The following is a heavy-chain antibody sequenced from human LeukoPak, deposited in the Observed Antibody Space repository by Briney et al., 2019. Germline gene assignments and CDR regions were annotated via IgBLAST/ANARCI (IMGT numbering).Heavy chain of an antibody. CDR2: INPSGGST. V-gene: IGHV1-46*01. J-gene: IGHJ4*02. D-gene: IGHD1-26*01. CDR1: GYTFTSYD. Sequence: GASVKVSCKASGYTFTSYDINWVRQAPGQGLEWMGIINPSGGSTSYAQKFQGRVTMTRDTSTSTVYMELSSLRSEDTAVYYCARDGDSGSHDYWGQGTLVTVSS. CDR3: ARDGDSGSHDY.